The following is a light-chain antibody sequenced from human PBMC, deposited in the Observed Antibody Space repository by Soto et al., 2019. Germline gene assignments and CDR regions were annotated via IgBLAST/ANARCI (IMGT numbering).Light chain of an antibody. CDR3: QHYGSSPPEFT. V-gene: IGKV3-20*01. J-gene: IGKJ3*01. Sequence: EIVLTQSPGTLSLSPGERATLSCRASQSVSSNYLAWYQQRPGQAPRLLIFGASYRAAGIPDRFSGSGSGTDFILTVSRLEPEDFAVYYCQHYGSSPPEFTFGPGTKVDSK. CDR2: GAS. CDR1: QSVSSNY.